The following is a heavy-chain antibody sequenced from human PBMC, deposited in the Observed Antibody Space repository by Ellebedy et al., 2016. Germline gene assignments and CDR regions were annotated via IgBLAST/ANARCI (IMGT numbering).Heavy chain of an antibody. D-gene: IGHD3-16*02. V-gene: IGHV3-48*01. CDR3: ARCLGELSVFPYFDY. CDR2: ISSSSSTI. CDR1: GFTFSSYS. J-gene: IGHJ4*02. Sequence: GESLKISCAASGFTFSSYSMNWVRQAPGKGLEWVSYISSSSSTIYYADSVKGRFTISRDNAKNSLYLQMNSLRAEDTAVYYCARCLGELSVFPYFDYWGQGTLVTVSS.